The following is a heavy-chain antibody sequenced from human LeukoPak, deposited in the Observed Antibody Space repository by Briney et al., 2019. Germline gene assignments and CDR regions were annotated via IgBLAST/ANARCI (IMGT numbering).Heavy chain of an antibody. CDR3: ARAQVGAPTDL. V-gene: IGHV3-74*01. D-gene: IGHD1-26*01. CDR2: IHGDGDNI. CDR1: GFPFSSYA. J-gene: IGHJ5*02. Sequence: GGSLRLSCAAAGFPFSSYAMYWVRQAPGKGLVWVARIHGDGDNISYADSVRGRFTISRDNAKDTLYLHMNSLRPEDTAVYYCARAQVGAPTDLWGQGTLVTVSS.